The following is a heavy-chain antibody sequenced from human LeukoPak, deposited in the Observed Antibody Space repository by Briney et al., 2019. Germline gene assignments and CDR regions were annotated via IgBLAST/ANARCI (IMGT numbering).Heavy chain of an antibody. CDR2: ISDSGRTT. D-gene: IGHD6-13*01. CDR1: GLAFSNYG. J-gene: IGHJ4*02. CDR3: AKGSSSRGRFDY. Sequence: GGSLRLSCAASGLAFSNYGMNWGRQAPGKGLEWVSVISDSGRTTYYADSVKGRFTISRDNSENTLYLQMNSLRAEDTAVYYCAKGSSSRGRFDYWGQGTLVTVSS. V-gene: IGHV3-23*01.